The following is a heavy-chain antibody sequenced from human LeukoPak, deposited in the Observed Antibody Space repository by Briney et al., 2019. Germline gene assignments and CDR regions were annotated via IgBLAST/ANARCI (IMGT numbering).Heavy chain of an antibody. V-gene: IGHV3-23*01. D-gene: IGHD1-26*01. CDR3: AKEKWAD. CDR1: GFTLRNYI. Sequence: GGCLRLSCAASGFTLRNYIMSWVRQAPGKGLEWVSTISGSDDSTYYADSVKGRFTISRDNSRNTVFLYMNSLRADDSATYFCAKEKWADWGQGTLVTVSS. J-gene: IGHJ4*02. CDR2: ISGSDDST.